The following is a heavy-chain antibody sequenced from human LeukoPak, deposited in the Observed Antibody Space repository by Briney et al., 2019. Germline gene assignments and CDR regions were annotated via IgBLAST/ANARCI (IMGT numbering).Heavy chain of an antibody. CDR2: ISHDGNNK. J-gene: IGHJ4*02. D-gene: IGHD5-18*01. CDR1: GFTFSSYA. Sequence: GGSLRLSCAASGFTFSSYAMHWVRQAPGKGLEWVAVISHDGNNKYNADSVKGRFTISRDNFKNTLYLQTNSLRAEDTAVYYCAREGVYSNGPFDYWGQGTRVTVSS. CDR3: AREGVYSNGPFDY. V-gene: IGHV3-30-3*01.